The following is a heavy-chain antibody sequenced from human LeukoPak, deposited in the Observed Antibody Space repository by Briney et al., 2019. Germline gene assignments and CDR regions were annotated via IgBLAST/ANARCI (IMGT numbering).Heavy chain of an antibody. V-gene: IGHV4-59*01. CDR2: IYDSGST. Sequence: SETLSLTCSVSGGSISSYYWSWIRQPPGKGLEWIGYIYDSGSTNYNPSLKSRVTISVDTSKSQFSLNLSSVTAADTAVYYCATPPGGVTTPNLPGGREPLFTVSS. CDR3: ATPPGGVTTPNLP. D-gene: IGHD1/OR15-1a*01. J-gene: IGHJ5*02. CDR1: GGSISSYY.